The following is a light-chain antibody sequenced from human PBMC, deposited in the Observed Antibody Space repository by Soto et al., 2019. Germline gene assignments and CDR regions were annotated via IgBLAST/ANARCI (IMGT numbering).Light chain of an antibody. CDR3: SSYTSSSTRV. J-gene: IGLJ1*01. V-gene: IGLV2-14*01. Sequence: QSALTQPASVSGSPGQSITISCTGTSSDVGGYNYVSWYQQNPGKAPKLMIYDVNNRPSGVSYRFSGSKSGNTASLTISGRQDEDEADYYCSSYTSSSTRVFGTGTKLTVL. CDR1: SSDVGGYNY. CDR2: DVN.